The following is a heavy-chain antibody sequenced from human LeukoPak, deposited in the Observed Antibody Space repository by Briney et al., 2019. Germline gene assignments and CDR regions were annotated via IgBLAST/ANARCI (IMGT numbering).Heavy chain of an antibody. V-gene: IGHV5-51*01. CDR3: ARQVGYCSSTSCYTPGTTAFDY. CDR1: GYSFTSYW. CDR2: ICPGDSDT. D-gene: IGHD2-2*02. J-gene: IGHJ4*02. Sequence: GESLKISCKGSGYSFTSYWIGWVRQMPGKGLEWMGIICPGDSDTRYSPSFQGQVTISADKSISTAYLQWSSLKASDTAMYYCARQVGYCSSTSCYTPGTTAFDYWGQGTLVTVSS.